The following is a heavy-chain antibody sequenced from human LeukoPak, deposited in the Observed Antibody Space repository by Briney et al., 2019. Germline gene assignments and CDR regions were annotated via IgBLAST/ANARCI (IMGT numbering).Heavy chain of an antibody. D-gene: IGHD6-13*01. Sequence: GGSLRLSCAASGFTFSSYGMHWVRQAPGKGLEWVSSISSSSSYMYYADSVKGRFTISRDNAKDSLYMQVNSLRAEDTAVYYCARGGYSSSWYHDSWGQGTLVTVSS. CDR2: ISSSSSYM. V-gene: IGHV3-21*01. J-gene: IGHJ4*02. CDR1: GFTFSSYG. CDR3: ARGGYSSSWYHDS.